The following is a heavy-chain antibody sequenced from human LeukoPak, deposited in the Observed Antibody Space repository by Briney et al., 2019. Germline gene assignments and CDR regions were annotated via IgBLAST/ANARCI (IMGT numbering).Heavy chain of an antibody. V-gene: IGHV4-59*01. D-gene: IGHD5/OR15-5a*01. CDR2: IYYSGST. CDR3: ARDSTRYGMDV. Sequence: SETLSLTCTVSGGSISSYYWSWIRQPPGKGLEWIGYIYYSGSTNYNPSLKSRVTISVDTSKNQFSLKLSSVTAADTAVYYCARDSTRYGMDVWGQGTTVTVSS. CDR1: GGSISSYY. J-gene: IGHJ6*02.